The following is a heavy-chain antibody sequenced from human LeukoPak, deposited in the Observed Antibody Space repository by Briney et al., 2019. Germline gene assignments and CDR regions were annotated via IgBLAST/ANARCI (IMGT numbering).Heavy chain of an antibody. Sequence: GGSLRLSCAASGFIFDDYGMSWVRQAPGKGLKWVSGINWNGGSTGYADSVKGRFTISRDNAKNSLYMQMNSLRAEDTALYHCAREKRYCSGGSCQRDAFDIWGQGTMVTVSS. CDR3: AREKRYCSGGSCQRDAFDI. CDR1: GFIFDDYG. D-gene: IGHD2-15*01. V-gene: IGHV3-20*01. CDR2: INWNGGST. J-gene: IGHJ3*02.